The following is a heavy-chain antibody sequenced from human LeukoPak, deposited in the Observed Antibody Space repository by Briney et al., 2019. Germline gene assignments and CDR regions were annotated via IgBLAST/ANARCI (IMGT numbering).Heavy chain of an antibody. CDR1: GGSISSSNW. D-gene: IGHD2-15*01. J-gene: IGHJ4*02. CDR3: ARAPPGGIDY. Sequence: PSETLSLTCAVSGGSISSSNWWSWVRQPPGKGLEWIGYIYYSGSTNYNPSLKSRVTISVDTSKNQFSLKLSSVTAADTAVYYCARAPPGGIDYWGQGTLVTVSS. CDR2: IYYSGST. V-gene: IGHV4-4*02.